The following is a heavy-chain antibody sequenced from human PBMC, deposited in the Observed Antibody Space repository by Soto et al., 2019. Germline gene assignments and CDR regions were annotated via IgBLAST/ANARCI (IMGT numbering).Heavy chain of an antibody. CDR2: ISYTGST. V-gene: IGHV4-59*02. Sequence: SETLSLTCSVSGSSVRSYAWSWIRQPPGKGLEWIGYISYTGSTKYSPSLKSRVTISEDASANQFSLRLSSVTAADTAVYYCAFDTGVVTTGWFDFWGRGTVVTGS. CDR3: AFDTGVVTTGWFDF. CDR1: GSSVRSYA. J-gene: IGHJ4*02. D-gene: IGHD2-21*02.